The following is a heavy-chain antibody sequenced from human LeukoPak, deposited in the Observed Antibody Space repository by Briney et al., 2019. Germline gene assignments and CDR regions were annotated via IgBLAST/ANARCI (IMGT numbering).Heavy chain of an antibody. D-gene: IGHD3-3*01. CDR2: ISYDGSNK. CDR3: AKDHGVDFWSGEGDYFDY. Sequence: GGSLRLSCAASGFTFSSYGMHWVRQAPGKGLEWVAVISYDGSNKYYADSVKGRFTISRDNSKNTLYLQMNSLRAEDTAMYYCAKDHGVDFWSGEGDYFDYWGQGTLVTVSS. CDR1: GFTFSSYG. V-gene: IGHV3-30*18. J-gene: IGHJ4*02.